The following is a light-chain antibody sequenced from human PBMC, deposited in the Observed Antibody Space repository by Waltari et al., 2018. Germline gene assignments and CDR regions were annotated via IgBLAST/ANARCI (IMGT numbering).Light chain of an antibody. J-gene: IGLJ3*02. V-gene: IGLV2-8*01. CDR1: SSDVGGYDY. Sequence: QSALTQPPSASGSPGQSVTISCTGTSSDVGGYDYVSWYQQHPDKAPKLMIYEVTKRPSVVPDRFSGSKSGNTASLTVSGLQAEDEADYYGSSYAGSNLWVFGGGTKLTVL. CDR2: EVT. CDR3: SSYAGSNLWV.